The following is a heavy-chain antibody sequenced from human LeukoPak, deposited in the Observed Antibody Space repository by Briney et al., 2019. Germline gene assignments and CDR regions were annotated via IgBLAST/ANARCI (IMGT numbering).Heavy chain of an antibody. CDR1: GYSFSSGYY. Sequence: SETLSLTCAVSGYSFSSGYYWCWIRQPPGKGLEWIGSIYHSGSTYYNPSLKSRFTISVDTSKNQFSLKLSSVTAADTAVYYCARVGDGYYYDSSGYYYVAFDPWGQGTLVTVSS. CDR3: ARVGDGYYYDSSGYYYVAFDP. D-gene: IGHD3-22*01. J-gene: IGHJ5*02. V-gene: IGHV4-38-2*01. CDR2: IYHSGST.